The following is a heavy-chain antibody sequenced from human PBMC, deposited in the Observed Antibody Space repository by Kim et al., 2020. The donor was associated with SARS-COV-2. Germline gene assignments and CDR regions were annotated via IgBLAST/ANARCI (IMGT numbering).Heavy chain of an antibody. CDR1: GFTVSSNY. Sequence: GGSLRLSCAASGFTVSSNYMSWVRQAPGKGLEWVSVIYSGGSTYYADSVKGRFTISRDNSKNTLYLQMNSLRAEDTAVYYCARDTSSCSGGSCYLLGWFDPWGQGTLVTVSS. CDR3: ARDTSSCSGGSCYLLGWFDP. V-gene: IGHV3-53*01. J-gene: IGHJ5*02. CDR2: IYSGGST. D-gene: IGHD2-15*01.